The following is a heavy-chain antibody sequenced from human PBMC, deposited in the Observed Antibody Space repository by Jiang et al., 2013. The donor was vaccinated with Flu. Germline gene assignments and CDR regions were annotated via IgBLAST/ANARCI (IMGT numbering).Heavy chain of an antibody. CDR3: ARAVAGYYYRMDV. CDR1: DDSITSYY. Sequence: GSGLVKPSGTLSLTCTVSDDSITSYYWIWIRQPPGKGLEWIGNIYYTGSTNYNPALRSRVTMSVDTSKNQFSLRLRSVTAADTAVYYCARAVAGYYYRMDV. D-gene: IGHD6-19*01. CDR2: IYYTGST. V-gene: IGHV4-59*01. J-gene: IGHJ6*01.